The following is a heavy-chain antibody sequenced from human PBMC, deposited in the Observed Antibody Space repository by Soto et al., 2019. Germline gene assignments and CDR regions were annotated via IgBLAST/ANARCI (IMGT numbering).Heavy chain of an antibody. CDR1: GFTFSSYA. CDR2: ISYDGSNK. Sequence: GGSLRLSCAASGFTFSSYAMHWVRQAPGKGLEWVAVISYDGSNKYYADSVKGRFTISRDNSKNTLYLQMNSLRAEDTAVYYCARDGLRGTIFGVVIKDYYYYGMDVWGQGTTVTVS. J-gene: IGHJ6*02. D-gene: IGHD3-3*01. CDR3: ARDGLRGTIFGVVIKDYYYYGMDV. V-gene: IGHV3-30-3*01.